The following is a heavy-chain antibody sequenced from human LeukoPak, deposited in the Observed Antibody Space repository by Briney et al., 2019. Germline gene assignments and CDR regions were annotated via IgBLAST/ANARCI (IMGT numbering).Heavy chain of an antibody. Sequence: ASVKVSCKASGYTFINYFIHWVRQAPGQGLEWMGIINPSGGSTTYAQDFQGRLTMARDTSTSTVYMELSSLGSEDTAVYYCARGDMDSVDPWGQGTLVTVSS. CDR3: ARGDMDSVDP. CDR2: INPSGGST. V-gene: IGHV1-46*01. J-gene: IGHJ5*02. D-gene: IGHD3/OR15-3a*01. CDR1: GYTFINYF.